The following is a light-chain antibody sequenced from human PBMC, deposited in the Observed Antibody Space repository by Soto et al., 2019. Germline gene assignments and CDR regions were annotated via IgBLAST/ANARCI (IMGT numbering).Light chain of an antibody. Sequence: EIVLTQSPGTLSLSPGERATLSCRASQSVTSNYXAWYQQKPGQAPRLLIYGASSRATGIPDRFSGSGSGTDFXLXISRLEPEDFAVYYCQQYGGSPRVTFGGGTKVEIK. CDR1: QSVTSNY. J-gene: IGKJ4*01. CDR3: QQYGGSPRVT. CDR2: GAS. V-gene: IGKV3-20*01.